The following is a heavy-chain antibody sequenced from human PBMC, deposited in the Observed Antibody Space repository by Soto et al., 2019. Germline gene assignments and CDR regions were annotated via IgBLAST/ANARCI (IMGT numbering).Heavy chain of an antibody. J-gene: IGHJ4*02. CDR1: GFTFSSYA. D-gene: IGHD3-22*01. CDR3: ASGLIYYDSSGYYWNYFDY. V-gene: IGHV3-64*01. Sequence: GGSLRLSCAASGFTFSSYAMHWVRQAPGKGLEYVSGISSNGGYTYYAKYVKGRFIISRDDSKNTLYLQMGSLRSEDMAVYYCASGLIYYDSSGYYWNYFDYWGQGT. CDR2: ISSNGGYT.